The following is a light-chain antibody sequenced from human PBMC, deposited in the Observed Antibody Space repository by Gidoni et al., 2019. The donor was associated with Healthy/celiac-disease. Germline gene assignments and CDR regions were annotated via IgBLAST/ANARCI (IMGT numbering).Light chain of an antibody. V-gene: IGLV3-1*01. J-gene: IGLJ2*01. CDR3: QAWDSSTEAVV. CDR2: KDS. CDR1: KLGDKY. Sequence: SYELTQPPSVSVSPGQTASITCSGDKLGDKYACWYPQKPGQSPVLVIYKDSKRPSGIPERFSGSNSGNTATLTISGTQAMDEADYYCQAWDSSTEAVVFGGGTKLTVL.